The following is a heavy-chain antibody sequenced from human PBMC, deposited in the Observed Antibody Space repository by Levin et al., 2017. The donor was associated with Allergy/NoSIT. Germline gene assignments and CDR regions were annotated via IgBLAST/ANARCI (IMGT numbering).Heavy chain of an antibody. V-gene: IGHV4-34*01. J-gene: IGHJ4*02. Sequence: SETLSLTCAVYGGSFSGYYWSWIRQPPGKGLEWIGEINHSGSTNYNPSLKSRVTISVDTSKNQFSLKLSSVTAADTAVYYCARGPYNWNREFWFDYWGQGTLVTVSS. D-gene: IGHD1-20*01. CDR3: ARGPYNWNREFWFDY. CDR2: INHSGST. CDR1: GGSFSGYY.